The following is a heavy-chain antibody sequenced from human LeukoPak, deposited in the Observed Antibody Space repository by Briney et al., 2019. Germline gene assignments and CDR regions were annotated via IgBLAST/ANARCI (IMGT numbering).Heavy chain of an antibody. D-gene: IGHD3-10*01. V-gene: IGHV1-69*04. J-gene: IGHJ4*02. CDR2: IIPILGIA. Sequence: SVKVSCRASGGTFSSYAISWVRQAPGQGLEWMERIIPILGIANYAQKFQGRVTITADKSTSTAYMELSSLRSEDTAVYYCADGSGSYRMGDYWGQGTLVTVSS. CDR3: ADGSGSYRMGDY. CDR1: GGTFSSYA.